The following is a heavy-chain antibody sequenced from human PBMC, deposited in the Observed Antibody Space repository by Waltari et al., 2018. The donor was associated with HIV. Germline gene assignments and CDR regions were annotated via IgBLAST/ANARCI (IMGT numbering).Heavy chain of an antibody. D-gene: IGHD1-26*01. CDR2: IFYSGTT. CDR1: GFSISSNNYY. V-gene: IGHV4-39*07. CDR3: ARHKNRGSYFPVDF. J-gene: IGHJ4*02. Sequence: QLQLHESGPGLVKPSETLSLTCIVSGFSISSNNYYWGWIRQPPGKGLEWIGNIFYSGTTNYNPSLESRVTISIDTSKGQFSLNLDSGTAADTAIYYCARHKNRGSYFPVDFWGQGTLVAVSS.